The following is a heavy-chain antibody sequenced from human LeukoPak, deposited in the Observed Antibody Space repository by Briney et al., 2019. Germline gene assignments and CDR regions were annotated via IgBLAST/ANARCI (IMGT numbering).Heavy chain of an antibody. J-gene: IGHJ4*02. CDR1: GFTFGGYG. D-gene: IGHD1-14*01. CDR2: IAYDGSRA. Sequence: GGSLRLSCTGSGFTFGGYGMHWFRQTPGNGLEWVAVIAYDGSRAFYADSVKGRFTISRDNSKNTMSVQMDDLRAEDTAVYYCTRYNNDHFDYWGQGTLVTVSS. V-gene: IGHV3-33*01. CDR3: TRYNNDHFDY.